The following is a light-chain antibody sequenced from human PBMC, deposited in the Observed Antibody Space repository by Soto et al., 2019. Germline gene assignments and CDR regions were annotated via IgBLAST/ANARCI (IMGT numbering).Light chain of an antibody. V-gene: IGKV1-39*01. CDR3: TQSYSTPPT. Sequence: DIQMTQSPSSLSASVGDRVTITCRASQSISSYLNWYQQKPGKAPKLLIYAASSLQSGVPSRFSGSGSGTDFTLTISSLQPEDFATYYCTQSYSTPPTCGGGTKVEIK. CDR2: AAS. CDR1: QSISSY. J-gene: IGKJ4*01.